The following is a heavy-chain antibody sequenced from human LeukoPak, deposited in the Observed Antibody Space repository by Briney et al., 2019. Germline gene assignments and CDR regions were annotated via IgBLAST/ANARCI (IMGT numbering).Heavy chain of an antibody. CDR2: IDPKSGDT. J-gene: IGHJ4*02. Sequence: GASVKVSCKTSEYSFTAYYIHWVRQAPGQGLEWMGWIDPKSGDTDYAQKFQGRVTMTRDTSITTAYMELSSLRSDDTAVYYCARDRDTISTTDAGGDHFHYWGQGTLVTVSS. D-gene: IGHD1-1*01. CDR1: EYSFTAYY. CDR3: ARDRDTISTTDAGGDHFHY. V-gene: IGHV1-2*02.